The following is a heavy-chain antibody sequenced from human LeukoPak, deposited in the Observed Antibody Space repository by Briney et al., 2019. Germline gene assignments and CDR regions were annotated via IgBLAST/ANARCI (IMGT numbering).Heavy chain of an antibody. CDR2: INSDGINT. D-gene: IGHD6-19*01. CDR1: GFTFSNYW. CDR3: TTAPGIAVAGKLKDYYYYYMDV. Sequence: GGSLRLSCAASGFTFSNYWMHWVRQAPGKGLVWVSRINSDGINTSYADSVKGRFTISRDNAKNTLNLQMNSLRAEDTAVYYCTTAPGIAVAGKLKDYYYYYMDVWGKGTTVTISS. J-gene: IGHJ6*03. V-gene: IGHV3-74*01.